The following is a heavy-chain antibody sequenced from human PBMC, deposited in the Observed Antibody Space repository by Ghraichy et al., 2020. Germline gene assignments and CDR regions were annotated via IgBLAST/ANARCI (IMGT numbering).Heavy chain of an antibody. Sequence: ESLNISCTVSGGSISSSSYYWGWIRQPPGKGLEWIGSIYYSGSTYYNPSLKSRVTISVDTSKNQFSLKLSSVTAADTAVYYCATLLDDYGDTFDYWGQGTLVTVSS. CDR1: GGSISSSSYY. J-gene: IGHJ4*02. V-gene: IGHV4-39*01. CDR2: IYYSGST. CDR3: ATLLDDYGDTFDY. D-gene: IGHD4-17*01.